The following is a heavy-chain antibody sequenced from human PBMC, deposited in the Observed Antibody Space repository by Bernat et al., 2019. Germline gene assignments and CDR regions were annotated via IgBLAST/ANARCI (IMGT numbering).Heavy chain of an antibody. CDR2: VSGSGRST. J-gene: IGHJ4*02. Sequence: EVHVLESGGGLVQPGGCLRLSCAASGFTFSGYAMRWVRQAPGKGLEWVSGVSGSGRSTFYADSVKGRFTISRDNSKNTLYLQMNSLSAEDTAIYYCAKGCGDSCFSVDSWGQGTPVTVSS. V-gene: IGHV3-23*01. CDR1: GFTFSGYA. D-gene: IGHD2-15*01. CDR3: AKGCGDSCFSVDS.